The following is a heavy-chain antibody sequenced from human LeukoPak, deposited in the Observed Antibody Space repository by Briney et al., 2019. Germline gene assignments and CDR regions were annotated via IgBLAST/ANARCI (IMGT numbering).Heavy chain of an antibody. J-gene: IGHJ5*02. CDR2: ISGSGGST. CDR3: AKGGRLMRAHSSWFDP. D-gene: IGHD3-16*01. V-gene: IGHV3-23*01. Sequence: GGSLRLSCAASGFTFSSYAMSWVRQAPGKGLEWVSAISGSGGSTYYADSVKGRFTISRDNSKNTLYLQMNSLRAEDTAVYYCAKGGRLMRAHSSWFDPWGQGTLVTVSS. CDR1: GFTFSSYA.